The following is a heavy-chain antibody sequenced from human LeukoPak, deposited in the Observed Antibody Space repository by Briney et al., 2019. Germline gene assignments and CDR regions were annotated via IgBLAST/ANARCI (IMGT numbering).Heavy chain of an antibody. Sequence: TSETLSLTCTVSGGSISSGGYYWSWIRQHLGKGLEWIGEINHSGSTNYNPSLKSRVTISVDTSKNQFSLKLSSVTAADTAVYYCTGSRSRGSGYYYYYYYMDVWGKGTTVTVSS. V-gene: IGHV4-39*07. CDR1: GGSISSGGYY. CDR3: TGSRSRGSGYYYYYYYMDV. J-gene: IGHJ6*03. CDR2: INHSGST. D-gene: IGHD3-3*01.